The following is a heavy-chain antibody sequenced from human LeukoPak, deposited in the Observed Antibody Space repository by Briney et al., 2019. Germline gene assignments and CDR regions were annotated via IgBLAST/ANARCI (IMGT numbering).Heavy chain of an antibody. V-gene: IGHV3-21*01. CDR2: ISTSSSYI. J-gene: IGHJ3*02. D-gene: IGHD3-3*01. CDR3: ARGSYYDFWSGMVSFDI. Sequence: GGSLRLSCAASGFTFSSYSMNWVRQAPGKGLEWVSSISTSSSYIYYADSVKGRFTISRDNAKNTLYLQMNSLRAEDTAVYYCARGSYYDFWSGMVSFDIWGQGTMVTVSS. CDR1: GFTFSSYS.